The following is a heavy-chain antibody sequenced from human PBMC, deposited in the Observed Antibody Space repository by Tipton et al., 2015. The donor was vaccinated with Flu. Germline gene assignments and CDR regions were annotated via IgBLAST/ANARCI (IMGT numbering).Heavy chain of an antibody. D-gene: IGHD5-18*01. CDR1: GFSFEDYV. Sequence: SLRLSCAASGFSFEDYVMHWVREVAGKGLEWVAGISWDSDRIAYAGTVKGRFTISRDNAKNSLYLQMRSLRAEDTALYFCAKDRSPDTAMDSHFYYFSGADVWGQGTTVTVSS. V-gene: IGHV3-9*01. CDR3: AKDRSPDTAMDSHFYYFSGADV. CDR2: ISWDSDRI. J-gene: IGHJ6*02.